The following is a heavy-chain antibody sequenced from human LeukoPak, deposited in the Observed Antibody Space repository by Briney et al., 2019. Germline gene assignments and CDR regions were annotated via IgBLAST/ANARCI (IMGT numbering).Heavy chain of an antibody. CDR1: GFTFSSYW. Sequence: GGSLRLSCAASGFTFSSYWMSWVRQAPGKGLEWVANIKQDGSEKYYVDSVKGRFTISRDNAKNSLYLQMNSLRAEDTALYYCAKDMEVRGVINPFFDYWGQGTLVTVSS. V-gene: IGHV3-7*03. J-gene: IGHJ4*02. CDR3: AKDMEVRGVINPFFDY. CDR2: IKQDGSEK. D-gene: IGHD3-10*01.